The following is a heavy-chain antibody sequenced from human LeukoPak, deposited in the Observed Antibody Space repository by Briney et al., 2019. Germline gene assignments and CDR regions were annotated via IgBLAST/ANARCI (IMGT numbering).Heavy chain of an antibody. CDR1: GFTFSNAW. CDR2: IKSKTDGGTT. J-gene: IGHJ4*02. D-gene: IGHD5-18*01. Sequence: GSLRLSCAASGFTFSNAWMSWVRQAPGKGLEWVGRIKSKTDGGTTDYAAPVKSRFTISRDDSKNTLYLQMNSLKTEDTAVYYCTTEGGYSYGVYYFDYWGQGTLVTVSS. CDR3: TTEGGYSYGVYYFDY. V-gene: IGHV3-15*01.